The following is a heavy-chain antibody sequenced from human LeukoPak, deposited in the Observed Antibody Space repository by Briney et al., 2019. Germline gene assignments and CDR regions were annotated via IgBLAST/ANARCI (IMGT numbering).Heavy chain of an antibody. CDR3: ARKPIAAAGSYYYGMDV. V-gene: IGHV1-69*04. D-gene: IGHD6-13*01. CDR2: IIPILGIA. Sequence: GASVKVSCKASGGTFSSYAISWVRQAPGQGLEWVGRIIPILGIANYAQKFQGRVTITADKSTSTAYMELSSLRSEDTAVYYCARKPIAAAGSYYYGMDVWGQGTTVTVSS. CDR1: GGTFSSYA. J-gene: IGHJ6*02.